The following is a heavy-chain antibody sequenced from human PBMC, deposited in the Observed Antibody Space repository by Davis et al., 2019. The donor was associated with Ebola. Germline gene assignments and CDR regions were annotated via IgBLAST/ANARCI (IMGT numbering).Heavy chain of an antibody. Sequence: GGSLRLSCAASGFTVSSNYMSWVRQAPGKGLEWVSAISGSGGSTYYADSVKGRFTISRDNSKNTLYLQMNSLRAEDTAVYYCAKDQYSGTYYDWFDPWGQGTLVTVSS. CDR3: AKDQYSGTYYDWFDP. CDR2: ISGSGGST. D-gene: IGHD1-26*01. V-gene: IGHV3-23*01. J-gene: IGHJ5*02. CDR1: GFTVSSNY.